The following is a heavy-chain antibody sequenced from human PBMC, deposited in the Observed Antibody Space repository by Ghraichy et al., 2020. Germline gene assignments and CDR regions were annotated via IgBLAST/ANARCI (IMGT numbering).Heavy chain of an antibody. CDR2: IYYSGST. CDR1: GGSISSYY. Sequence: SETLSLTCTVSGGSISSYYWSWIRQPPGKGLEWIGYIYYSGSTNYNPSLKSRVTISVDTSKNQFSLKLSSVTAADTAVYYCARAYYDILTGYFGEDWGQGTLVTVSS. V-gene: IGHV4-59*01. J-gene: IGHJ4*02. CDR3: ARAYYDILTGYFGED. D-gene: IGHD3-9*01.